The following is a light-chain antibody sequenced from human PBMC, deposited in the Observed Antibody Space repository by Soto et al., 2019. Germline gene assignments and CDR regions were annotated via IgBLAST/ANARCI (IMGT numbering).Light chain of an antibody. CDR2: DVT. J-gene: IGLJ1*01. V-gene: IGLV2-14*01. CDR3: SSYTSSSTLYG. Sequence: QSALTQPASVSGSPGQSITISCTGTSSDVGDNNYVSWYQQHPGKAPKLMIYDVTHRPSRISNRFSGSKSGNTASLTISGLQAEDEADYYCSSYTSSSTLYGFGTGTKLTVL. CDR1: SSDVGDNNY.